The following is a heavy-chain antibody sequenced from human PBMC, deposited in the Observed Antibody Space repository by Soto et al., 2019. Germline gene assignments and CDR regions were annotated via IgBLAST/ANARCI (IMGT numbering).Heavy chain of an antibody. CDR3: ASGGLANYWYFDL. CDR1: GFTVSSNY. J-gene: IGHJ2*01. Sequence: EVQLVESGGGLVQPGGSLRLSCAASGFTVSSNYMSWVRQAPGKGLEWVSVIYSGGSTYYADSVKGRFTISRHNSKNTLYLQMNSLRAEDTAVYYCASGGLANYWYFDLWGRGTLVTVSS. D-gene: IGHD3-16*01. CDR2: IYSGGST. V-gene: IGHV3-53*04.